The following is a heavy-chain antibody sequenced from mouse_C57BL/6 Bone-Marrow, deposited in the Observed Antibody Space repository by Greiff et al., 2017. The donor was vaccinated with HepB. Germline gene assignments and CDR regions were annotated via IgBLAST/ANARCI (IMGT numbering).Heavy chain of an antibody. V-gene: IGHV5-6*01. Sequence: EVQLVESGGDLVKPGGSLKLSCAASGFTFSSYGMSWVRQTPDKRLEWVATISSGGSYTYYPDSVKGRFTISRDNAKNTLYLQMSSLKSEDTAMYYCAREGGGGYWGQGTTLTVSS. CDR1: GFTFSSYG. CDR3: AREGGGGY. CDR2: ISSGGSYT. J-gene: IGHJ2*01.